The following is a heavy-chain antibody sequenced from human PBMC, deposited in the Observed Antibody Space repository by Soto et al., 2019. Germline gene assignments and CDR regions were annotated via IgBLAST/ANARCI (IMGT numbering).Heavy chain of an antibody. CDR1: RFTFSRYA. J-gene: IGHJ4*02. V-gene: IGHV3-30-3*01. CDR2: ISYDGSNK. Sequence: QVQLVESGGGVVQPGRSLRLSCAVSRFTFSRYAMHWVRQAPGKGLEWVAVISYDGSNKYYADFVKGRFTISRDNSKNTLYLQMNSLRPEDTAVYYCAREGHWNKNGVFDYWGQGTLVTVSS. CDR3: AREGHWNKNGVFDY. D-gene: IGHD1-1*01.